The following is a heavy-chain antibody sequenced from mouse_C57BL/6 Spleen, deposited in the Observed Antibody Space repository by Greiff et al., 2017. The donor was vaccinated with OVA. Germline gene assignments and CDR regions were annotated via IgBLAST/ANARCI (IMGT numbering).Heavy chain of an antibody. D-gene: IGHD1-1*01. Sequence: VQLKESGGGLVKPGGSLKLSCAASGFTFSDYGMHWVRQAPEKGLEWVAYISSGSSTIYYADTAKGRFTISRDNAKNTLFLQMTSLRSEDTAMYYCARDYYGSSYWAMDYWGQGTSVTVSS. CDR1: GFTFSDYG. CDR2: ISSGSSTI. J-gene: IGHJ4*01. CDR3: ARDYYGSSYWAMDY. V-gene: IGHV5-17*01.